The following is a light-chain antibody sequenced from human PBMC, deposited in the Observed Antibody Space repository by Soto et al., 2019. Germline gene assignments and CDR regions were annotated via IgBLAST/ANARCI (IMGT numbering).Light chain of an antibody. CDR3: QQDNSYSPLT. V-gene: IGKV1-5*01. CDR1: QSITNW. Sequence: DIQMTQSPSTLSASVGDRVTITCRASQSITNWLAWYQQKPGKAPKLLVYDASSLESGVPSRFSGSGSGTEFTLTISSLQHDDFATYYCQQDNSYSPLTFGPGTRVDIK. CDR2: DAS. J-gene: IGKJ3*01.